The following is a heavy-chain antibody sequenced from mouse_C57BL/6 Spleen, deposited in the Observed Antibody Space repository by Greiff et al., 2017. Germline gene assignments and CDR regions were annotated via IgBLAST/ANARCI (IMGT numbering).Heavy chain of an antibody. J-gene: IGHJ3*01. D-gene: IGHD2-4*01. CDR2: IDPSDSYT. CDR3: VIYYDYDGFAY. Sequence: QVQLQQPGAELVMPGASVKLSCKASGYTFTSYWMHWVKQRPGQGLEWIGEIDPSDSYTNYNQKFKGKSTLTVDKSSSTAYMQLSSLTSEDSAVYYCVIYYDYDGFAYWGQGTLVTVSA. V-gene: IGHV1-69*01. CDR1: GYTFTSYW.